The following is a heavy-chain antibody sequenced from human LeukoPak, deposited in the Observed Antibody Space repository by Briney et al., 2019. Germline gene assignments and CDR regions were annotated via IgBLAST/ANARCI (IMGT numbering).Heavy chain of an antibody. CDR3: AKDAQGTPYCGGDCYSYFDY. CDR2: IRYDGSNK. V-gene: IGHV3-30*02. Sequence: PGGSLRLSCAASGFTFSSYGMHWVRQAPGKGLEWVAFIRYDGSNKYYADSVKGRFTISRDNSKNTLYLQMNSLRAEDTAVYYCAKDAQGTPYCGGDCYSYFDYWGQGTLVTVSS. CDR1: GFTFSSYG. J-gene: IGHJ4*02. D-gene: IGHD2-21*02.